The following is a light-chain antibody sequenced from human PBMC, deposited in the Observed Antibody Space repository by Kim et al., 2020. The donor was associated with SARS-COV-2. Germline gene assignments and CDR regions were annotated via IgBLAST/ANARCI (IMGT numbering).Light chain of an antibody. V-gene: IGKV1-39*01. Sequence: DIQMTQSRSSLSASVGDRVTITCRTTQSISSHLNWYQQKPGRAPKLLISAASTLQGGVPSRFSGSGSETDFTLTISSLQPEDFATYFCQQSYITPFTFGPGTKVDIK. CDR1: QSISSH. J-gene: IGKJ3*01. CDR3: QQSYITPFT. CDR2: AAS.